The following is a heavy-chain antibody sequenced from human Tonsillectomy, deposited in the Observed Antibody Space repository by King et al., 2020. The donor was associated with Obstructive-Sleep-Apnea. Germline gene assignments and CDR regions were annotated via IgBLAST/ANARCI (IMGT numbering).Heavy chain of an antibody. CDR2: ISGSGGIT. Sequence: VQLVESGGGLVQPGGSLRLSCAASGFTFSSYAMSWVRQAPGKGLEWVSAISGSGGITYYADSVKGRFTISRDNSKNTLYLQMNSLRAEDTAVYYCAKLQSGYDPRTPASDHWGQGTLVTVSS. CDR3: AKLQSGYDPRTPASDH. J-gene: IGHJ4*02. CDR1: GFTFSSYA. D-gene: IGHD5-12*01. V-gene: IGHV3-23*04.